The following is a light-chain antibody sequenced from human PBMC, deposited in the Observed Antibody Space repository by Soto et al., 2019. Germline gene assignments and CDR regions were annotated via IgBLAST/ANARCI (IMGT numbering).Light chain of an antibody. V-gene: IGKV1-39*01. CDR3: QQSSSTPRT. CDR1: QNIATH. J-gene: IGKJ1*01. CDR2: AAS. Sequence: DIQMTQSPSSLSASVGDRVTITSRASQNIATHLSWYQQKSGKAPNLLIHAASSLQSGVPSRFSGSGSGTDFTLTISSLQPEDFATYYCQQSSSTPRTFGQGTKVEI.